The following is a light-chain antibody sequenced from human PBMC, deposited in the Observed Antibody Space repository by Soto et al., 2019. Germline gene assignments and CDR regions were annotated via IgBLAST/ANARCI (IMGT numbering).Light chain of an antibody. CDR1: VLAKKY. V-gene: IGLV3-27*01. J-gene: IGLJ3*02. Sequence: SYELTQPSSVSVSPGQTARITCSGDVLAKKYARWFQQKPGQAPVLMIYKDSERPSGIPERFSGSSSGTTVTLTISGAQVEDEADYYCYSAADNFWVFGGGTKVTVL. CDR3: YSAADNFWV. CDR2: KDS.